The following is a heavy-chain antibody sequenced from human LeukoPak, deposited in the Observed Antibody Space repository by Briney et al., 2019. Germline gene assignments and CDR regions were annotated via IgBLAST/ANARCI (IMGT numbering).Heavy chain of an antibody. Sequence: SETLSLTCTVSGGSISSYYWSWIRQPPGKGLEWIGQIHYSGRPDYNPSLKSRVTISVDTSKNQLSLKVTSVTGADTAVYYCARFGVDYDMDVWGQGTTVTVSS. D-gene: IGHD3-16*01. CDR1: GGSISSYY. CDR3: ARFGVDYDMDV. V-gene: IGHV4-59*01. J-gene: IGHJ6*02. CDR2: IHYSGRP.